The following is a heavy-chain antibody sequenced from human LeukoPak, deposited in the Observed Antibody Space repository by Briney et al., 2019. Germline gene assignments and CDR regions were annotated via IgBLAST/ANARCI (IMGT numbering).Heavy chain of an antibody. CDR1: GFTFSSYS. Sequence: GGSLRLSCAASGFTFSSYSMSWVRQAPGKGLEWVANIKQDGSEKYYVDSVKGRFTISRDNAKNSLYLQMNSLRAEDTAVYYCARMAGTGDFDYWGQGTLVTVSS. D-gene: IGHD6-19*01. V-gene: IGHV3-7*01. CDR3: ARMAGTGDFDY. J-gene: IGHJ4*02. CDR2: IKQDGSEK.